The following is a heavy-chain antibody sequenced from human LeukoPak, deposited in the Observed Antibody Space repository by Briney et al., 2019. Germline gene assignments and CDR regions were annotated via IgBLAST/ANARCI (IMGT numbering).Heavy chain of an antibody. Sequence: ASVKVSCKSSGYTFTGYYMHWVRQAPGQGLEWMGWINPNSGGTSYAQKFQGRVTMTTDTSTSTAYMELRSLRSADTAVYYCARGAPPRRSYDSSGYYSYYFDYWGQGTLVTVSS. CDR3: ARGAPPRRSYDSSGYYSYYFDY. CDR2: INPNSGGT. V-gene: IGHV1-2*02. CDR1: GYTFTGYY. D-gene: IGHD3-22*01. J-gene: IGHJ4*02.